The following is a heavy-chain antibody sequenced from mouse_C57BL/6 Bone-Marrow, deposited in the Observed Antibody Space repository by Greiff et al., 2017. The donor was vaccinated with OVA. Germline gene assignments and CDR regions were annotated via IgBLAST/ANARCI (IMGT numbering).Heavy chain of an antibody. CDR3: ASSPENY. J-gene: IGHJ2*01. CDR1: GFTFTSYW. CDR2: INPSSGYT. V-gene: IGHV1-7*01. Sequence: VQLQQSGAELVKPGASVKLSCTASGFTFTSYWMHWVKQRPGQGLEWIGYINPSSGYTKYNQKFKDKATLTADKSSSTAYMQLSSLTYEDSAIYYCASSPENYWGQGTTLTVSS. D-gene: IGHD6-1*01.